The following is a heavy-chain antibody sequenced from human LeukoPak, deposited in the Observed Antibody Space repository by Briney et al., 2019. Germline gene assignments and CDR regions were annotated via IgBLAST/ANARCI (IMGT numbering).Heavy chain of an antibody. CDR3: ARGGIMITFGGATRPTYFDY. Sequence: ASVKVSCKASGYTFTGYYMHWVRQAPGQGLEWMGRINPNSGGTNYAQKFQGRVTMTRDTSISTAYMELSRLRSDDTAVYYCARGGIMITFGGATRPTYFDYWGQGTLVTVSS. D-gene: IGHD3-16*01. J-gene: IGHJ4*02. CDR2: INPNSGGT. CDR1: GYTFTGYY. V-gene: IGHV1-2*06.